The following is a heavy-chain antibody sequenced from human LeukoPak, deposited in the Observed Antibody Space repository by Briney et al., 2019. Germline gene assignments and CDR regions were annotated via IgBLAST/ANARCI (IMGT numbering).Heavy chain of an antibody. CDR1: GFAFSSYA. CDR2: ISGSGGST. V-gene: IGHV3-23*01. D-gene: IGHD3-10*01. Sequence: PGGSLRLSCEASGFAFSSYAMSWVRQAPGKGLEWVSAISGSGGSTYYADSVKGRFTISRDNSKNTLYLQMSSLRAEDTAVYYCARERTPKYFYGSGTFDRYYDYWGQGTLVTVPS. CDR3: ARERTPKYFYGSGTFDRYYDY. J-gene: IGHJ4*02.